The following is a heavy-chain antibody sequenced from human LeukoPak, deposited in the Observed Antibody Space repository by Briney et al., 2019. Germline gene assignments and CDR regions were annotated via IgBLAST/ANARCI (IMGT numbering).Heavy chain of an antibody. V-gene: IGHV3-30*18. CDR1: GFTFGRYG. J-gene: IGHJ6*02. Sequence: GGSLRLSCAASGFTFGRYGMHWVRQAPGKGLEWVAVISYDGSNIYYADCVEGRFTISRDNSENTLYLQMNSLRTEDTAVYYCAKDAAIGYCSGGSCYLGYYGMDAWGQGTTVTVSS. D-gene: IGHD2-15*01. CDR2: ISYDGSNI. CDR3: AKDAAIGYCSGGSCYLGYYGMDA.